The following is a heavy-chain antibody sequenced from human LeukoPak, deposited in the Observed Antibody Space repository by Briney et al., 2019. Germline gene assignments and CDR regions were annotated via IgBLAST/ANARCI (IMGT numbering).Heavy chain of an antibody. V-gene: IGHV3-7*01. CDR2: IKQDGSEK. Sequence: GGSLRLSCAASGFTFSSYWMSWVRQAPGKGLEWVANIKQDGSEKYYVDSVKGRFTISRDNAKNSLYLQMNSLRAEDTAVYYCAREGLGSGWYKVRYFDYWGQGTLVTVSS. D-gene: IGHD6-19*01. J-gene: IGHJ4*02. CDR3: AREGLGSGWYKVRYFDY. CDR1: GFTFSSYW.